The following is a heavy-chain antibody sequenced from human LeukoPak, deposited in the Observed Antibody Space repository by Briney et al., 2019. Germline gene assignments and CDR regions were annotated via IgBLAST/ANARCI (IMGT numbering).Heavy chain of an antibody. J-gene: IGHJ5*02. CDR3: ARDLKTVTTYPRFDP. Sequence: ASVKVSCKASGYTFTSYGISWVRQAPGQGLEWMGGIIPIFGTANYAQKFQGRVTITADKSTSTAYMELSSLRSEDTAVYYCARDLKTVTTYPRFDPWGQGTLVTVSS. D-gene: IGHD4-17*01. CDR1: GYTFTSYG. V-gene: IGHV1-69*06. CDR2: IIPIFGTA.